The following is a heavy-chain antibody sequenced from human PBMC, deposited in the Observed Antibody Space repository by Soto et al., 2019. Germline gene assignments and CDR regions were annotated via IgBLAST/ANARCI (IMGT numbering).Heavy chain of an antibody. CDR2: INQDGSES. D-gene: IGHD2-2*01. CDR3: ARPARECSSPGCAN. J-gene: IGHJ4*02. Sequence: EVQLVESGGGLVQPGGSLRLSGVVSGLTFSNYWMSWVRQAPGKGLEWVANINQDGSESYYVDSVKGRFTISRDNAKNSLYLQMTSLRAEDTAVYYCARPARECSSPGCANWGQGTLVTVSS. V-gene: IGHV3-7*01. CDR1: GLTFSNYW.